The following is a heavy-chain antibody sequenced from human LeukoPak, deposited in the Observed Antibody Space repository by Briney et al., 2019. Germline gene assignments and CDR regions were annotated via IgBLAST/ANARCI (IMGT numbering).Heavy chain of an antibody. CDR3: TRLYAEAGGNAIYI. Sequence: GESLKISWKGSGYSFPSYWIGWVRQMPGKGLEWMGIIYPGDSDIRYSPSLQGQVTISADKSISTAYLQWRSLKASDTAMYYCTRLYAEAGGNAIYIWGQGTMVTVSS. J-gene: IGHJ3*02. D-gene: IGHD5/OR15-5a*01. V-gene: IGHV5-51*01. CDR1: GYSFPSYW. CDR2: IYPGDSDI.